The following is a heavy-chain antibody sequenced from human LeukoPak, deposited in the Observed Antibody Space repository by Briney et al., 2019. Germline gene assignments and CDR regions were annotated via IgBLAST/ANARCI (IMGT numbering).Heavy chain of an antibody. Sequence: GESLKISCKGSGYSFTSYWIGWVRQMPGKGLEWMGIIYPGDSDTRYSPSFQGQVTISADKSISTAYLQWSSLKASDTAMYYCARLGCSSTSCYVPFDYWGQGTLVTVSS. CDR2: IYPGDSDT. CDR1: GYSFTSYW. V-gene: IGHV5-51*01. D-gene: IGHD2-2*01. J-gene: IGHJ4*02. CDR3: ARLGCSSTSCYVPFDY.